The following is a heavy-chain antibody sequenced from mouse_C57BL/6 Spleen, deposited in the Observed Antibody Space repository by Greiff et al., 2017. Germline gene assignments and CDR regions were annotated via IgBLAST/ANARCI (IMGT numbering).Heavy chain of an antibody. Sequence: VQRVESGPELVKPGASVKISCKASGYAFSSSWMNWVKQRPGKGLEWIGRIYPGDGDTNYNGKFKGKATLTADKSSSTAYMQLSSLTSEDSAVYFCAKQGYGYDLWYFDVWGTGTTVTVSP. D-gene: IGHD2-2*01. CDR1: GYAFSSSW. J-gene: IGHJ1*03. V-gene: IGHV1-82*01. CDR3: AKQGYGYDLWYFDV. CDR2: IYPGDGDT.